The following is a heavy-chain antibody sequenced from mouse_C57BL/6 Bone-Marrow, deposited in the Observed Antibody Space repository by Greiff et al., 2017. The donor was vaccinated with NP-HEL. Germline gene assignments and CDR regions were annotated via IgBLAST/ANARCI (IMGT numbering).Heavy chain of an antibody. CDR1: GFTFSDYG. CDR2: ISSGSSTI. Sequence: EVQLVESGGGLVKPGGSLKLSCAASGFTFSDYGMHWVRQAPEKGLEWVAYISSGSSTIYYADTVKGRFTISRDKAKNTLFLQMTSLRSEDTAMYYCARNYGPFAYWGQGTLVTVSA. V-gene: IGHV5-17*01. J-gene: IGHJ3*01. D-gene: IGHD1-1*01. CDR3: ARNYGPFAY.